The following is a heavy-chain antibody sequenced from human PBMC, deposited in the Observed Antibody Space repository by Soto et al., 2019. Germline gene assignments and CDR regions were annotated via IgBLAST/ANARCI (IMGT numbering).Heavy chain of an antibody. V-gene: IGHV1-2*04. D-gene: IGHD3-22*01. Sequence: QVRLVQSGAEVKKPGASVKVSCKASGYTFTGYYMHWVRQAPGQGLEWMGWINPNSGGTNYAQKFQGWVTMTRDTSTSTAYVERSRLRSDDTAVYYCATTGRSSGLYYYYGMDVWGQGTTVSVSS. CDR3: ATTGRSSGLYYYYGMDV. CDR1: GYTFTGYY. CDR2: INPNSGGT. J-gene: IGHJ6*02.